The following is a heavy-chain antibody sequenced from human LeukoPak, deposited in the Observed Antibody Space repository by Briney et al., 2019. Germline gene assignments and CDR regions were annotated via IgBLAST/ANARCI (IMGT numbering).Heavy chain of an antibody. Sequence: GGSLRLSCAASGFTFSSYAMHWVRQAPGKGLEWVSAISGSGGSTYYADSVKGRFTISRDNSKNTLYLQMNSLRAEDTVVYYCAKDGYGDYAHYFDYWGQGTLVTVSS. J-gene: IGHJ4*02. CDR2: ISGSGGST. CDR1: GFTFSSYA. V-gene: IGHV3-23*01. CDR3: AKDGYGDYAHYFDY. D-gene: IGHD4-17*01.